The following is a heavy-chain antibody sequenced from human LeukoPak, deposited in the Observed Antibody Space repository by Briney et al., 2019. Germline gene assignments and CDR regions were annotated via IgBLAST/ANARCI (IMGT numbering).Heavy chain of an antibody. CDR2: MYSGGST. CDR1: GLAVSSNY. Sequence: GGSLRLSCAASGLAVSSNYMSWVRQAAGKGMDWVSVMYSGGSTYYVDSVKGRFTISRDNSKNTPYLQMNSLRAEDTAVYYCARVRYYDSSGYYYEPDYFDYWGQGTLVTVSS. D-gene: IGHD3-22*01. J-gene: IGHJ4*02. V-gene: IGHV3-53*01. CDR3: ARVRYYDSSGYYYEPDYFDY.